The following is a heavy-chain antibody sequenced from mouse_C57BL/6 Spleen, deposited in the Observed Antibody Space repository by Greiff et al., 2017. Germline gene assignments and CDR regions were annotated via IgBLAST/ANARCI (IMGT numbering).Heavy chain of an antibody. CDR1: GFTFSSYA. D-gene: IGHD1-1*01. Sequence: EVMLVESGGGLVKPGGSLKLSCAASGFTFSSYAMSWVRQTPEKRLEWVATISDGGSYTYSPDNVKGRFTISRDNAKNNLYLQMSHLKSEDTAMYYCARAITTVAYFDYWGQGTTLTVSS. CDR3: ARAITTVAYFDY. CDR2: ISDGGSYT. J-gene: IGHJ2*01. V-gene: IGHV5-4*03.